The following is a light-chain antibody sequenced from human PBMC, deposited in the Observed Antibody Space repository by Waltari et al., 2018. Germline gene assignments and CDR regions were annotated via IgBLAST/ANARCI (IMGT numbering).Light chain of an antibody. CDR2: WAS. CDR1: QSLLYRPIKQNY. CDR3: QHYSNTPYT. Sequence: DIVMTQSPDSLAVSLGERATIHCKSSQSLLYRPIKQNYLAWHQQKPGQHPKLLMYWASTRESGVPDRFSGSGSGTEFTLTISSLQAEDVAVYFCQHYSNTPYTFGQGTKLEIK. J-gene: IGKJ2*01. V-gene: IGKV4-1*01.